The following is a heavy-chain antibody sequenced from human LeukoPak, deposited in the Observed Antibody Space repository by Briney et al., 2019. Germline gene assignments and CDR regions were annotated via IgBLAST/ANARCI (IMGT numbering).Heavy chain of an antibody. CDR1: GGTFSSYA. CDR2: IILIFGTA. J-gene: IGHJ6*03. V-gene: IGHV1-69*05. Sequence: SVKVSCKASGGTFSSYAISWVRQAPGQGLEWMGGIILIFGTANYAQKFQGRVTITTDESTSTAYMELSSLRSEDTAVYYCTGGYQLLSRYYYYYYMDVWGKGTTVTVSS. D-gene: IGHD2-2*01. CDR3: TGGYQLLSRYYYYYYMDV.